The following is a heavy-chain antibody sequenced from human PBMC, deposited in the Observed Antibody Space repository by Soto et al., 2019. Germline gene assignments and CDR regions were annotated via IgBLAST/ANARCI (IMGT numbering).Heavy chain of an antibody. CDR1: GYTFTSYA. D-gene: IGHD3-22*01. J-gene: IGHJ5*02. V-gene: IGHV1-3*01. CDR2: INAGNGNT. CDR3: ARSYYDGTGFAVDP. Sequence: ASVKVSCKASGYTFTSYAMHWVRQAPGQRLEWMGWINAGNGNTKYSQKFQGRVTISRDTSASTAYMELSSLRSEDTAVYYCARSYYDGTGFAVDPWGQGTLVTVSS.